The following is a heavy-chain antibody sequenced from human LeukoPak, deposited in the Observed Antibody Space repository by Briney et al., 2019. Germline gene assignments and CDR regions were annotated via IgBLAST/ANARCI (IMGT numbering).Heavy chain of an antibody. CDR2: ISAYNGNT. Sequence: ASVKVSCKASGGTFSSYAISWVRQAPGQGLEWMRWISAYNGNTNYAQKLQGRVTMTTDTSTSTAYMELRSLRSDDTAVYYCARGHYYDSSGYFDYWGQGTLVTVSS. CDR1: GGTFSSYA. D-gene: IGHD3-22*01. CDR3: ARGHYYDSSGYFDY. J-gene: IGHJ4*02. V-gene: IGHV1-18*01.